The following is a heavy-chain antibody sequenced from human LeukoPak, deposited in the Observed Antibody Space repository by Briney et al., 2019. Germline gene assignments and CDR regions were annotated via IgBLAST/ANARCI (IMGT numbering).Heavy chain of an antibody. CDR1: GFTFSSYS. CDR2: ISSSSSYI. J-gene: IGHJ4*02. Sequence: GGSLRLSCAASGFTFSSYSMNWVRQAPGKGLEWVSSISSSSSYIYYADSVKGRFTISRDNAKNSLYLQMNSLRAEDTAVYSCARDPSEASHPYYFDYWGRGTLVTVSS. CDR3: ARDPSEASHPYYFDY. V-gene: IGHV3-21*01.